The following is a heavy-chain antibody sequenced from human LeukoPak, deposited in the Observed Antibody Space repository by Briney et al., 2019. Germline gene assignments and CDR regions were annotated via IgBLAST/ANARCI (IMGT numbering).Heavy chain of an antibody. Sequence: QPGGSLRLSCAASGFTFSSYAMSWVRQAPGKGLEWVSLISGSGGNTYYADSVKGRFTISRDNSKNTVSLQMNSLRAEDTAVYYCARDKSGDTIAATDTYFDYWGQGTLVTVSS. CDR2: ISGSGGNT. J-gene: IGHJ4*02. CDR3: ARDKSGDTIAATDTYFDY. V-gene: IGHV3-23*01. CDR1: GFTFSSYA. D-gene: IGHD6-25*01.